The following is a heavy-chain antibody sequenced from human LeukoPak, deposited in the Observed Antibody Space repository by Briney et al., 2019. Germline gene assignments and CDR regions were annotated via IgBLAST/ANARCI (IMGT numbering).Heavy chain of an antibody. CDR1: GGSFSGYY. CDR2: INHSGST. D-gene: IGHD2-15*01. V-gene: IGHV4-34*01. J-gene: IGHJ4*02. Sequence: PSETLSLTCAVYGGSFSGYYWSWIRQPPGKGLEWIGEINHSGSTNYNPSLKSRVSISVDTSKNQFSLKLSAVTAAGTDVYYCATLSYWCGGSCYHDYWGQGTLVTVSS. CDR3: ATLSYWCGGSCYHDY.